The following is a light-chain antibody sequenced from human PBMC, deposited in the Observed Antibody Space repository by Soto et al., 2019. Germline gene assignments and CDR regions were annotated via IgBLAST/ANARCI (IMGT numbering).Light chain of an antibody. CDR3: QQYKSYPGIT. J-gene: IGKJ3*01. V-gene: IGKV1-5*01. CDR1: QSISSW. Sequence: DIQMTQSPSTLSASVGDRVTITCRASQSISSWLAWYQQKPGKAPKLLIYDASSLESGVPSRFSGSGSGTELTLTISSLQPDAFATYYCQQYKSYPGITFGPGTKVDIK. CDR2: DAS.